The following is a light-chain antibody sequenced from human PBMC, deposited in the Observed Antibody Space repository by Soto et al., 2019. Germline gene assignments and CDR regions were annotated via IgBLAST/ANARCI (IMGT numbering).Light chain of an antibody. CDR2: DAS. J-gene: IGKJ1*01. CDR3: QQYDSSPWT. Sequence: DIQMTQSPSSLSASVGDRVTITCRASQTISSWLAWYQQKPGKVPKLLIYDASTLESGVPSRFSGSGSGTDFTLTISRLEPEDSAVYYCQQYDSSPWTFGQGTKVDIK. V-gene: IGKV1-5*01. CDR1: QTISSW.